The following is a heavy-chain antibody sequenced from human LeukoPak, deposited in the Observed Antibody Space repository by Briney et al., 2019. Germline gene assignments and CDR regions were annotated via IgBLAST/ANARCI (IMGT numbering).Heavy chain of an antibody. D-gene: IGHD3-22*01. CDR3: AKDWNYYDTSVPFYYYYVEV. CDR2: VSYDGSDK. Sequence: TGGSLRLSCAASGFTFSVYGMHWVRQAPGKGLEWVAVVSYDGSDKYYSDSVEGRFSISRDNSKNTVYLQMSSQRAEDTAVYFCAKDWNYYDTSVPFYYYYVEVWGKGTTVTVSS. J-gene: IGHJ6*03. CDR1: GFTFSVYG. V-gene: IGHV3-30*18.